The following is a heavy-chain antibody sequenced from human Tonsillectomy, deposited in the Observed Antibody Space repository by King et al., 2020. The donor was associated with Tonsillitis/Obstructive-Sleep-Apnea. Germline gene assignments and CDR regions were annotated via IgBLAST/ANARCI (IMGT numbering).Heavy chain of an antibody. V-gene: IGHV3-30*04. J-gene: IGHJ6*02. CDR3: AREYYRGYYGMDV. CDR2: ISYDGSNK. Sequence: QVQLVESGGGVVQPGTSLRLSCAASGFTFSNFAMHWVRQAPGKGLEWVAVISYDGSNKYFADSVKGRFTISRDNSKNTLSLQMNSLRAEDTAIYYCAREYYRGYYGMDVWGQGTTVTVAS. CDR1: GFTFSNFA. D-gene: IGHD3-10*01.